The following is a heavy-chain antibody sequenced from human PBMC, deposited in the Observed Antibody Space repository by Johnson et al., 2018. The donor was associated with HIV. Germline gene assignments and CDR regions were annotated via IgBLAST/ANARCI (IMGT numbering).Heavy chain of an antibody. D-gene: IGHD6-19*01. J-gene: IGHJ3*02. CDR1: GFTFSSYA. V-gene: IGHV3-30-3*01. Sequence: QMLLVESGGGVVQPGRSLRLSCAASGFTFSSYAMHWVRQAPGKGLEWVAVISYDGSNKYYADSVKGRFTISRDNSKNTLYLQMNSLIAEDTAVYYCAREGGQWLVLVDAFDIWGQGTMVTVSS. CDR2: ISYDGSNK. CDR3: AREGGQWLVLVDAFDI.